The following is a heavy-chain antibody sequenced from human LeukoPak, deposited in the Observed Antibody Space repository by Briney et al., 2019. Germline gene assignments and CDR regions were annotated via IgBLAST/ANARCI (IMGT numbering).Heavy chain of an antibody. CDR3: ARHDTITHIGPVFDY. D-gene: IGHD5-12*01. CDR2: IYYSGST. CDR1: GGSISSYC. J-gene: IGHJ4*02. V-gene: IGHV4-59*08. Sequence: PSETLSLTCTVSGGSISSYCWSWIRQPPGKGLEWIGYIYYSGSTNYNPSLKSRVTISVDTSKNQFSLKLSSVTAADTAVYYCARHDTITHIGPVFDYWGQGTLATVSS.